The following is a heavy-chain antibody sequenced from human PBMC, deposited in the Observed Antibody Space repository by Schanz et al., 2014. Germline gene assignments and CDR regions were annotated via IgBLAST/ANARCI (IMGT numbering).Heavy chain of an antibody. Sequence: QVQLVQSGAEVKKPGATVKVSCKASGYIFINSGISWVRQAPGQGLEWMGWISVYNHNKEYDQKFQGRVTMTTDTSTSTVYMELRSLRSDDTAVYYCAKAEYDILTDSYSRRDPWGQGTLXTVSS. CDR2: ISVYNHNK. D-gene: IGHD3-9*01. CDR3: AKAEYDILTDSYSRRDP. V-gene: IGHV1-18*01. CDR1: GYIFINSG. J-gene: IGHJ5*02.